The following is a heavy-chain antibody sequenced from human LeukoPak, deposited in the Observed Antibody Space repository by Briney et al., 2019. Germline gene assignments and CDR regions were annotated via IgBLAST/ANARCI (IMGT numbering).Heavy chain of an antibody. CDR2: INPNSGGT. CDR3: ARGHDYSNYEFDY. J-gene: IGHJ4*02. V-gene: IGHV1-2*06. Sequence: ASVKVSCKASGYTFTGYYMHWVRQAPGQGLEWVGRINPNSGGTNYAQKFQGRVTMTRDTSISTACMELSRLRSDDTAVYYCARGHDYSNYEFDYWGQGTLVTVSS. CDR1: GYTFTGYY. D-gene: IGHD4-11*01.